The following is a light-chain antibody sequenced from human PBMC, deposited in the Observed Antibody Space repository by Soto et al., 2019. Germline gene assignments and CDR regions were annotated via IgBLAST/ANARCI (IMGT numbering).Light chain of an antibody. CDR1: SSDVGGYNH. Sequence: QSALTQPASVSGSPGQSITISCTGTSSDVGGYNHVSWYQQHPGKAPKLIIYEVRNRPSGVSNRLSSSKSGNTASLTISGLQADDEAYYYCCSYTSSSIRVFGGGTKLTVL. J-gene: IGLJ3*02. CDR2: EVR. V-gene: IGLV2-14*01. CDR3: CSYTSSSIRV.